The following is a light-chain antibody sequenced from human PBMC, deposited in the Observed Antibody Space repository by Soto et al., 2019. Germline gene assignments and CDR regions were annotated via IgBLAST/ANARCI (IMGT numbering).Light chain of an antibody. Sequence: QSVLTQSPSASGTPGQRVTISCSGSSSNIGSNYVYWYQQLPGTAPKLLIYSNNQRPSGVPDRFSGSKSGTSASLAISGLRSEDEADYYCAAWDGSLSGRVFGGGTQLTVL. CDR2: SNN. CDR3: AAWDGSLSGRV. CDR1: SSNIGSNY. J-gene: IGLJ2*01. V-gene: IGLV1-47*02.